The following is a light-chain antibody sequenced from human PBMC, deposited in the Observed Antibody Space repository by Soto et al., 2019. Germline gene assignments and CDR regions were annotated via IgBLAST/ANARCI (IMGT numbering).Light chain of an antibody. CDR2: DES. Sequence: EIVLAQSPGTPSLSPGERATPSFRASQSVSSYLAWFQQKPGQDPRLLIYDESNRATGIPARFSGTGSDTDFTLTISSLEPEDFAVYYRQQRASWVTFGQGTRLEIK. J-gene: IGKJ5*01. CDR3: QQRASWVT. CDR1: QSVSSY. V-gene: IGKV3-11*01.